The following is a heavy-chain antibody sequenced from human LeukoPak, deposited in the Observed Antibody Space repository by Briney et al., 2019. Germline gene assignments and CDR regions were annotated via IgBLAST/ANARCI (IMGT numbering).Heavy chain of an antibody. CDR1: GGSISSYY. D-gene: IGHD5-18*01. CDR2: IYYSGST. V-gene: IGHV4-59*08. CDR3: ARQRLDTAMVIYYYYGMDV. J-gene: IGHJ6*02. Sequence: SETLSLTCTVSGGSISSYYWSWIRQPPGKGLEWIGYIYYSGSTNYNPSLKSRVTISVDTSKNQFSLKLSSVTAADTAVYYCARQRLDTAMVIYYYYGMDVWGQGTTVTVSS.